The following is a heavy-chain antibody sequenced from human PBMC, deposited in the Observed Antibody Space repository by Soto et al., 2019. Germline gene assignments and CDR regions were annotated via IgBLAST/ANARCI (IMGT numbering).Heavy chain of an antibody. D-gene: IGHD5-12*01. CDR1: GYTFTSYG. V-gene: IGHV1-18*01. CDR3: ARTSGYSGYDLFDY. CDR2: ISAYNGNT. Sequence: ASVKVSCKASGYTFTSYGIRWVRQAPGQGLEWMGWISAYNGNTNYAQKLQGRVTMTTDTSTSTAYMELRSLRSDDTAVYYCARTSGYSGYDLFDYWGQGTLVTVSS. J-gene: IGHJ4*02.